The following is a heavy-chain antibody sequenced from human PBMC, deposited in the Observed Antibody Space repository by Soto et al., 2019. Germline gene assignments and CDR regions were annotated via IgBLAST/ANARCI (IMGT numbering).Heavy chain of an antibody. V-gene: IGHV3-23*01. CDR3: AKVAVAGIYFQH. CDR2: ISGSGGST. CDR1: GFTFSSYA. Sequence: GGSLRLSCAASGFTFSSYAMSWVRQAPGKGLEWVSAISGSGGSTYYADSVKGRYNNSRDNSKNTLYLQMNSLRAEDTAVYYCAKVAVAGIYFQHWGQGTLVTVSS. J-gene: IGHJ1*01. D-gene: IGHD6-19*01.